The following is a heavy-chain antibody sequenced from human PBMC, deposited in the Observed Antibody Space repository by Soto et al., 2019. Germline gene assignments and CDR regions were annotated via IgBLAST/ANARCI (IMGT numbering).Heavy chain of an antibody. J-gene: IGHJ4*02. D-gene: IGHD1-7*01. CDR3: ASRDPGTSVDY. Sequence: SETRSLTCSVFGGSFTSNNWWTCVRQPPGQGLEWIGEIYRTGSTNYNPSLKSRVTISLDKSENQFSLKVTSLTAADTAVYYCASRDPGTSVDYWGQGTLVTVS. CDR2: IYRTGST. CDR1: GGSFTSNNW. V-gene: IGHV4-4*02.